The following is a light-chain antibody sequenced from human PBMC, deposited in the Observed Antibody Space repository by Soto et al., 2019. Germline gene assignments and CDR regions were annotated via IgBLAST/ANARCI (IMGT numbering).Light chain of an antibody. V-gene: IGLV2-14*01. CDR2: EVS. Sequence: QSALTQPASVSGSPGQSITISCTGTSSDVGGYNYVSWYQQHPGKAPKLMIYEVSNRPSGVSNRFSGSKSGNTASLTISGLQAEDEADYYCSLYTSSSTLVFGGGTKLNVL. CDR1: SSDVGGYNY. CDR3: SLYTSSSTLV. J-gene: IGLJ2*01.